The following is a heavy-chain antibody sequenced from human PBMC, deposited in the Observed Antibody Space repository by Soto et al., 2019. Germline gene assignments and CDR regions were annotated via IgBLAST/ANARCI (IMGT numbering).Heavy chain of an antibody. D-gene: IGHD1-1*01. CDR2: VLPFLDLT. Sequence: QVQLVQSGSEVKKPGSSVRVSCKTSGGSFSIYTFSWVRQAPGQGLEWMGRVLPFLDLTTYSQKFQGIVTITADKSTATAYLDLDNLTSEDTAIYYCATDRANRNWPNFDSWGQGTLVTVSS. CDR3: ATDRANRNWPNFDS. CDR1: GGSFSIYT. V-gene: IGHV1-69*02. J-gene: IGHJ4*02.